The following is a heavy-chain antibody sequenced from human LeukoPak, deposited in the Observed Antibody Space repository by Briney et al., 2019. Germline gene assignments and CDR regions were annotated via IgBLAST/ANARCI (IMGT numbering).Heavy chain of an antibody. Sequence: SETLSLTCAVYGGSFGGYYWSWIRQPPGKGLEWIGEINHSGSTNYNPSLKRRVTISVDTSKNQFSLKLSSVTAADTAVYYCAREGGTYVDIVATIRRPRRSPNWFDPWGQGTLVTVSS. CDR2: INHSGST. J-gene: IGHJ5*02. D-gene: IGHD5-12*01. V-gene: IGHV4-34*01. CDR1: GGSFGGYY. CDR3: AREGGTYVDIVATIRRPRRSPNWFDP.